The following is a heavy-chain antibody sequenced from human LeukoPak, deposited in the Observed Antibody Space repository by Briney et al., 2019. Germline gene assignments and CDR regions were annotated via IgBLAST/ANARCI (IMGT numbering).Heavy chain of an antibody. Sequence: SETLSLTCTVSGGSISNYYWSWIRQPAGKGLEWIGRIYTSGSTIYNPSLNSRVTMSVDTSKNQFSLKLSSVTAAGTAIYSCARGSLDSSGQYFLDYWGQGTLVTVSS. V-gene: IGHV4-4*07. J-gene: IGHJ4*02. CDR3: ARGSLDSSGQYFLDY. D-gene: IGHD3-22*01. CDR2: IYTSGST. CDR1: GGSISNYY.